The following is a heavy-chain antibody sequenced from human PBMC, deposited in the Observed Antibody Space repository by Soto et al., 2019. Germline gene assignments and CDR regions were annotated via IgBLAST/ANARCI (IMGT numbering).Heavy chain of an antibody. V-gene: IGHV3-30*18. CDR3: AKARPRWLLDY. J-gene: IGHJ4*02. Sequence: QVQLVESGGGVVQPGRSLRLSCAASGFTFSSYGMHWVRQAPGKGLEWVAVISYDGSNKYYADSVKGRFTISRDNSKNTLYLQMNSLRAEDTAVYYCAKARPRWLLDYWGQGTLVTVSS. D-gene: IGHD6-6*01. CDR2: ISYDGSNK. CDR1: GFTFSSYG.